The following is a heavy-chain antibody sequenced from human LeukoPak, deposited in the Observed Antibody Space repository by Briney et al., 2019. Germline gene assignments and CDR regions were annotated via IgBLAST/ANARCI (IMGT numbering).Heavy chain of an antibody. V-gene: IGHV4-59*05. CDR3: ASPACSGGSCCPAEYFQH. J-gene: IGHJ1*01. D-gene: IGHD2-15*01. CDR2: IYYSGST. Sequence: TASETLSLTCTVSGGSISSYYWSWIRQPPGKGLEWIGSIYYSGSTYYNPSLKSRVTISVDTSKNQFSLKLSSVTAADTAVYYCASPACSGGSCCPAEYFQHWGQGTLVTVPS. CDR1: GGSISSYY.